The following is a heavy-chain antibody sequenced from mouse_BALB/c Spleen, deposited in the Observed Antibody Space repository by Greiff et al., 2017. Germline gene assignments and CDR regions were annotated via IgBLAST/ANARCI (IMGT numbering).Heavy chain of an antibody. CDR1: GFSLTSYG. CDR3: AKNEATMITSWFAY. CDR2: IWRGGST. J-gene: IGHJ3*01. V-gene: IGHV2-5-1*01. D-gene: IGHD2-4*01. Sequence: VQLVESGPSLVQPSQSLSITCTVSGFSLTSYGVHWVRQSPGKGLEWLGVIWRGGSTDYNAAFMSRLSITKDNSKSQVFFKMNSLQADDTAIYYCAKNEATMITSWFAYWGQGTLVTVSA.